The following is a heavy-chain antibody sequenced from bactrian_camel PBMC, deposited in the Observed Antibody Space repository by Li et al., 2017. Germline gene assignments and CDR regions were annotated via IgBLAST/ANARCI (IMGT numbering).Heavy chain of an antibody. CDR3: ATAFPMTMGWAQLHYKY. V-gene: IGHV3S10*01. Sequence: VQLVESGGGLVQPGGSLRLSCAASGITANGGYYMHWVRQAPGKGLEWVSSIYNDGTTYYADSLKGRFTISRDNAENTVYLQMHSLESGDTALYYCATAFPMTMGWAQLHYKYWGQGTQVTVS. D-gene: IGHD5*01. J-gene: IGHJ4*01. CDR1: GITANGGYY. CDR2: IYNDGTT.